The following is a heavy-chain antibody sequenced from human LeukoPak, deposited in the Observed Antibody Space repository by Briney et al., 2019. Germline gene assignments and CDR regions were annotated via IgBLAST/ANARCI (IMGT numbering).Heavy chain of an antibody. D-gene: IGHD1-26*01. CDR3: AKVKKWDEYFDY. J-gene: IGHJ4*02. CDR2: TDWDGSRS. V-gene: IGHV3-43D*03. CDR1: GFTFDDYA. Sequence: GGSLRLSCVASGFTFDDYAMHWVRQVPGKGLEWVCLTDWDGSRSFCADSVKGRFTISRDNSKNTLYPQMNSLRAEDTAVYYCAKVKKWDEYFDYWGQGTLVTVSS.